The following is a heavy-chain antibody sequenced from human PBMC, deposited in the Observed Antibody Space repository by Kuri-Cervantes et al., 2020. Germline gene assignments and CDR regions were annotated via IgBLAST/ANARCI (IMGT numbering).Heavy chain of an antibody. D-gene: IGHD3-3*01. V-gene: IGHV1-69*13. CDR2: IIPIFGTA. CDR3: ARGYDFWSGYSLDY. CDR1: GGTFSSYA. J-gene: IGHJ4*02. Sequence: SVKVSCKASGGTFSSYAISWVRQAPGQGLEWMGGIIPIFGTANYAQKFQGRVTITADESASTAYMELSSLRSEDTAVYYCARGYDFWSGYSLDYWGQGTLVTVSS.